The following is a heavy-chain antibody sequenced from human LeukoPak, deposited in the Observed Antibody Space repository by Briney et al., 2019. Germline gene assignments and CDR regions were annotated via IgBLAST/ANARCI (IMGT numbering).Heavy chain of an antibody. CDR1: GFTFSSYS. CDR2: ISSSSSYI. J-gene: IGHJ4*02. CDR3: ARQLGNTAMSRMYYFDY. Sequence: GGSLRLSCAASGFTFSSYSMNWVRQAPGKGLEWVSSISSSSSYIYYADSVKGRFTISRDNAKNSLYLQMNSLRAEDTAVYYCARQLGNTAMSRMYYFDYWGQGTLVTVSS. D-gene: IGHD5-18*01. V-gene: IGHV3-21*01.